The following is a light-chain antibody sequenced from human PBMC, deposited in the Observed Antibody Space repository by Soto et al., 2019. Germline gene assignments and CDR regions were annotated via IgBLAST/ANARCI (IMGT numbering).Light chain of an antibody. Sequence: QSALTQPASVSGSPGQSITISCIGTSSDVGNYELVSWYQQLPGKAPKLIIYEVTKRPSGVPNRFSGSKSGNTASLTISGLLVEDEADYHCGPFAGGSTYVEFGGGTKVTVL. CDR3: GPFAGGSTYVE. CDR2: EVT. CDR1: SSDVGNYEL. J-gene: IGLJ2*01. V-gene: IGLV2-23*02.